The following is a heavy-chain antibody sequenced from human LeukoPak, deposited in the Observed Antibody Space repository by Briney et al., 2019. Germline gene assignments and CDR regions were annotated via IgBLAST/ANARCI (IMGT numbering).Heavy chain of an antibody. D-gene: IGHD3-3*01. V-gene: IGHV3-15*01. Sequence: GGSLRLSCEASGFTFTNAWMTWGRQAPGEGREWVCRIRSNADGGTTDYVAPVKGRFTISRDDSKNTLYPQMNRLKTEDTGVYFCTTDPKDVRISGVVIHMDVWGKGTTVTVSS. J-gene: IGHJ6*03. CDR2: IRSNADGGTT. CDR3: TTDPKDVRISGVVIHMDV. CDR1: GFTFTNAW.